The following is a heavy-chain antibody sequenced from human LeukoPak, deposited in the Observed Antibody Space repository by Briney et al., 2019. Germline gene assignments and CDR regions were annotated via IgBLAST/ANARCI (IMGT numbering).Heavy chain of an antibody. CDR3: ARIGYCSGGSCRYYFDY. J-gene: IGHJ4*02. CDR1: GFTFSSYW. Sequence: GGSLRLSCAASGFTFSSYWMSWVHQAPGKGLEWVANIKQEGSEKYYVDPVKGGFTISRDNAKNSLYLQMNSLRAEDTAVYYCARIGYCSGGSCRYYFDYWGQGTLVTVSS. D-gene: IGHD2-15*01. CDR2: IKQEGSEK. V-gene: IGHV3-7*01.